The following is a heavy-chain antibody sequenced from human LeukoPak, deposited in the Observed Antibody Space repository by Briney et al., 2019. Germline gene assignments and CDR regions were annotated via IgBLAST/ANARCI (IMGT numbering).Heavy chain of an antibody. D-gene: IGHD3-10*01. CDR3: AKDLRGRLLWFGELFSYFFDY. V-gene: IGHV3-43*02. CDR2: ISGDGGTT. CDR1: GFTFDDYA. J-gene: IGHJ4*02. Sequence: GGSLRVSCAASGFTFDDYAMHWVRQAPGKGREWVSLISGDGGTTYYADSVKGRFTISRDNSKNSLYLQMNSLRTEDTALYYCAKDLRGRLLWFGELFSYFFDYWGQGTLVTVSS.